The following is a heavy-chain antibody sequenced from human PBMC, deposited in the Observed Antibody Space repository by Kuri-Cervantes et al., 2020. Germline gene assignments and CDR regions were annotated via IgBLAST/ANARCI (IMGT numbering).Heavy chain of an antibody. CDR2: IRQDGGDK. CDR1: GFTFSDYW. Sequence: GESLKISCAASGFTFSDYWMNWVRQAPGKGLEWVASIRQDGGDKYYVDSVKGRFTISRDNANHSLYLQMSSLRAEDTAVYYCARAKTYSSSWGGYYYYYGMDVWGQGTTVTVSS. V-gene: IGHV3-7*01. J-gene: IGHJ6*02. D-gene: IGHD6-13*01. CDR3: ARAKTYSSSWGGYYYYYGMDV.